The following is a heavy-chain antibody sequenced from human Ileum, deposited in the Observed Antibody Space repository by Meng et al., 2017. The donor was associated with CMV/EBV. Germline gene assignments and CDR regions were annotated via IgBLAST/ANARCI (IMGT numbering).Heavy chain of an antibody. CDR1: GDSITNHY. CDR2: IYVSGDT. D-gene: IGHD4-17*01. V-gene: IGHV4-4*07. Sequence: QVQLQESGPRLVKPSETLSLTCSVSGDSITNHYWNWIRQPAGKGLEWIGRIYVSGDTNYNSTLRSRIILSVDKSKNQFSLKLSSMTAADTAVYYCARDRDYGLLDSWGQGILVTVSS. CDR3: ARDRDYGLLDS. J-gene: IGHJ4*02.